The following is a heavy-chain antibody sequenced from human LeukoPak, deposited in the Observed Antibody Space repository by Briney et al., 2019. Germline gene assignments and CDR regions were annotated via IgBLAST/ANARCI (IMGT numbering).Heavy chain of an antibody. Sequence: SDTLSLTCTVSGGSISSSTYYWGWIRQPPGKGLERIGTIYFSGTTYYSPSLESRVTISVDPSKNQFSLSLSSVTAADTALYYCASPGSGNYSYFEYWGQGTLVTVSS. J-gene: IGHJ4*02. CDR3: ASPGSGNYSYFEY. D-gene: IGHD1-26*01. V-gene: IGHV4-39*01. CDR1: GGSISSSTYY. CDR2: IYFSGTT.